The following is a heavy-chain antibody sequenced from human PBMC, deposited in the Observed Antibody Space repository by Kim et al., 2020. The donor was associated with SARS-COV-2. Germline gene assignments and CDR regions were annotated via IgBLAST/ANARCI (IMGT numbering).Heavy chain of an antibody. CDR3: ARNKNWGYDS. J-gene: IGHJ4*02. CDR2: TYYRSRWYN. CDR1: GDSVSSDIVT. Sequence: SQTLSLTCAISGDSVSSDIVTWNWIRQSSSRGLEWLGRTYYRSRWYNEYAVSVKSRITINPDTSKNQFSLQLKYVTPDDTALYYCARNKNWGYDSWGQGTLVTVSS. V-gene: IGHV6-1*01. D-gene: IGHD3-16*01.